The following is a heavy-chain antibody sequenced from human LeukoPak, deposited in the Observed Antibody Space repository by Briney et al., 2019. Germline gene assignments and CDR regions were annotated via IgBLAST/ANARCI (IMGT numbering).Heavy chain of an antibody. CDR3: AREGGYDILTGYQDY. CDR2: INPNNGDT. D-gene: IGHD3-9*01. Sequence: ASVTVSCKASGYIFTTYFIHWVRQAPGQGLEWMGWINPNNGDTNYVQKSQGRVTMTRDTSISTAYMELTRLRSDDTAVYYCAREGGYDILTGYQDYWGQGTLVTVSS. CDR1: GYIFTTYF. J-gene: IGHJ4*02. V-gene: IGHV1-2*02.